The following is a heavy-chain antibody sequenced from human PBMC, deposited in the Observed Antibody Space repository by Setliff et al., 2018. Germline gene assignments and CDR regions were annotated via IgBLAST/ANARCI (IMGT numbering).Heavy chain of an antibody. CDR3: ARDDGRAAVAEWFFDS. Sequence: GASVKVSCKASGYTLTNYYMHWVRQAPGQGLEWMGIINPSGGLTRYAQKFQGKVTMTRDTSTSTVYMEVSSLRSEDTAVYFCARDDGRAAVAEWFFDSWGQGSLVTVSS. CDR2: INPSGGLT. J-gene: IGHJ4*02. V-gene: IGHV1-46*03. CDR1: GYTLTNYY. D-gene: IGHD3-3*01.